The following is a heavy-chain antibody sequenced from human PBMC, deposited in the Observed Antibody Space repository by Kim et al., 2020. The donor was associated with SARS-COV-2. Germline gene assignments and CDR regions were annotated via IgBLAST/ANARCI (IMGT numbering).Heavy chain of an antibody. D-gene: IGHD3-3*01. CDR1: GFTFSSYG. J-gene: IGHJ6*02. Sequence: GGSLRLSCAASGFTFSSYGMHWVRQVPGKGLEWVAVISYDGSNKYYADSVKGRFTISRDNSKNTLYLQMNSLRAEDTAVYYCAKDVKYYDFWSGYTHQQQVYYYYYGMDVWGQGTTVTVSS. CDR2: ISYDGSNK. V-gene: IGHV3-30*18. CDR3: AKDVKYYDFWSGYTHQQQVYYYYYGMDV.